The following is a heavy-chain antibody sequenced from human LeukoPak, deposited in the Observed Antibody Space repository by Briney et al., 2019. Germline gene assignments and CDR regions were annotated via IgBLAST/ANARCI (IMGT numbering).Heavy chain of an antibody. Sequence: ASVKVSCKASGYTFTSYYINWVRQAPGQGLEWMGRINPIGGSTRYENTLQARVTMTRDTSTTKVYMEPSSLRSEATAVYYCARDVPTGHCSSSSCYGLAYWGQGSLVTASS. V-gene: IGHV1-46*01. D-gene: IGHD2-2*01. CDR1: GYTFTSYY. J-gene: IGHJ4*02. CDR3: ARDVPTGHCSSSSCYGLAY. CDR2: INPIGGST.